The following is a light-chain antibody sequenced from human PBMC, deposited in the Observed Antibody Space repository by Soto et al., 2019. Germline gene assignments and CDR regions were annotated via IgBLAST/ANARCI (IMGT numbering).Light chain of an antibody. Sequence: EIVLTQSPGTLSSSPGERATLSCRASQSVSSNYLAWYQQTPGQAPRLLIYGASSRATGIPDRISGSGSGKDFTLTISSLEPVDFAVYYCHQHGSLPLTFGGGTKVEIK. J-gene: IGKJ4*01. V-gene: IGKV3-20*01. CDR1: QSVSSNY. CDR2: GAS. CDR3: HQHGSLPLT.